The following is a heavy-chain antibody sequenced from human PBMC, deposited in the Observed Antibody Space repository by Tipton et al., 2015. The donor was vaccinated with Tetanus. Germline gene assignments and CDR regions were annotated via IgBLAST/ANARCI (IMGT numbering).Heavy chain of an antibody. V-gene: IGHV4-31*03. CDR2: IFYSGRT. J-gene: IGHJ6*02. CDR3: ARDRKEQWLSQIRYGMDV. D-gene: IGHD6-19*01. CDR1: GASMIGGGYF. Sequence: TLSLTCNVSGASMIGGGYFWSWARQHPGKGLEWIGHIFYSGRTEYTPSPRGRVTISVDTSKNQFSLKLTSVTAADTAIYYCARDRKEQWLSQIRYGMDVWGQGTKVTVSS.